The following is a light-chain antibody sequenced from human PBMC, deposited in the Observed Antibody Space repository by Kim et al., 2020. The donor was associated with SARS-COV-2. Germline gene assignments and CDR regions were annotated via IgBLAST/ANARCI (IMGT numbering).Light chain of an antibody. CDR2: YDS. CDR3: QVWDSSSDHFVV. J-gene: IGLJ2*01. Sequence: PGKTARITCGGNNIGSKSVHWYQQKPGQAPVLVIYYDSDRPSGIPERFSGSNSGNTATLTISRVEAGDEADYYCQVWDSSSDHFVVFGGGTKVTVL. V-gene: IGLV3-21*04. CDR1: NIGSKS.